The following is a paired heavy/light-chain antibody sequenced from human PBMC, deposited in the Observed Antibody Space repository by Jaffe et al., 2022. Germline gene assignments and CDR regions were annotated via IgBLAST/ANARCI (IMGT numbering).Light chain of an antibody. CDR3: QKYDNDPLT. CDR2: AAS. Sequence: DIQMTQSPSSLSASVGDRVTITCRASQGFSNSLAWYQQKPGKVPKVLIFAASTLQSGVPSRFSGSGSGTDFTLTINNLQPEDVATYYCQKYDNDPLTFGGGTKVEIK. CDR1: QGFSNS. V-gene: IGKV1-27*01. J-gene: IGKJ4*01.
Heavy chain of an antibody. CDR2: IFSNDRK. CDR3: ARILEGTSVTTSHAFDI. V-gene: IGHV2-26*01. Sequence: QVTLKESGPVLVKPTETLTLTCTVSGFSLNNDKVGVSWIRQPPGKALEWLAHIFSNDRKCYSTSLKTRLTISKDTSKSQVVLTMSNMDPVDTATYYCARILEGTSVTTSHAFDIWGQGAMVTVSS. CDR1: GFSLNNDKVG. D-gene: IGHD4-17*01. J-gene: IGHJ3*02.